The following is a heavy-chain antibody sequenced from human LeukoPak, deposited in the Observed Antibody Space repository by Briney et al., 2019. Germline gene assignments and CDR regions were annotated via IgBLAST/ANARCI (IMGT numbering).Heavy chain of an antibody. Sequence: GESLRLSCAASGFTFSSYWMTWVRQSPGKGLEWVAIINQDGSGKYYVDSVKGRFTISRDNAKNSLYLQMSSLRAEDTAVYYCARGGHRQKEFWGQGTLVTVSS. D-gene: IGHD3-10*01. CDR3: ARGGHRQKEF. CDR1: GFTFSSYW. CDR2: INQDGSGK. V-gene: IGHV3-7*01. J-gene: IGHJ4*02.